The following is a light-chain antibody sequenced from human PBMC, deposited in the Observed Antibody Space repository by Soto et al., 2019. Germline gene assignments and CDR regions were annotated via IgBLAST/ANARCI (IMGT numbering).Light chain of an antibody. J-gene: IGKJ1*01. Sequence: EIVMTQSPSTLSVSPWERSTLSCRASQGVSSNLAWYQQKPGQAPRLLIYGASTRATGIPARFSGSGSGTEFTLTISSLQSEDFAVYYCQQYNNWWTFGQGTKVDIK. CDR3: QQYNNWWT. V-gene: IGKV3-15*01. CDR1: QGVSSN. CDR2: GAS.